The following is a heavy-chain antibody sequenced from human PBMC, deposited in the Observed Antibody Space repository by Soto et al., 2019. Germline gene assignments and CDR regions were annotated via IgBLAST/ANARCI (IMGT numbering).Heavy chain of an antibody. D-gene: IGHD4-17*01. CDR2: IIPIFGTA. CDR1: GGTFSSYA. Sequence: SVKVSCKASGGTFSSYAISWVRQAPGQGLEWMGGIIPIFGTANYAQKFQGRVTITADKSTSTAYMELSSLRSEDTAVYYRAGYGDYDRNYYYGMDVWGQGTTVTVSS. J-gene: IGHJ6*02. V-gene: IGHV1-69*06. CDR3: AGYGDYDRNYYYGMDV.